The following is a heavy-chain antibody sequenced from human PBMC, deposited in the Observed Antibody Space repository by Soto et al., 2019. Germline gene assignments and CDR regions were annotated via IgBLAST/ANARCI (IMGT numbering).Heavy chain of an antibody. D-gene: IGHD2-15*01. CDR1: GYTLTSHA. Sequence: QVPLVQSGAEVKKPGASVKVSCKASGYTLTSHAMHWVRQAPGQRLEWMGWINAGNGNTKYSQKFQGRVTITRDTSASTAYMELSSLRSEDTAVYYCARFIGGAYGMDVWGQGTTVTVSS. CDR2: INAGNGNT. CDR3: ARFIGGAYGMDV. J-gene: IGHJ6*02. V-gene: IGHV1-3*01.